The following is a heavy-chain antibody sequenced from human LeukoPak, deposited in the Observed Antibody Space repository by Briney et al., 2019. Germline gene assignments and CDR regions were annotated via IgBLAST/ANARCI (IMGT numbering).Heavy chain of an antibody. D-gene: IGHD3-22*01. Sequence: PSQTLSLTCTVSGGSISSGSYYWSWTRQPAGKGLEWIGRIYASGSTNYNPSLKSRVTISVDTSKNQFSLNLSSVTAADTAVYYCARDFSFHDDSSGNGVYFDYWGQGTLVTVSS. CDR3: ARDFSFHDDSSGNGVYFDY. CDR2: IYASGST. J-gene: IGHJ4*02. V-gene: IGHV4-61*02. CDR1: GGSISSGSYY.